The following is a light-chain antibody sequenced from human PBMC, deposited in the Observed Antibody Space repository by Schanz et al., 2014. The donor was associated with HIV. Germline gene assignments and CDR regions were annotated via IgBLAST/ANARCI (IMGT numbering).Light chain of an antibody. J-gene: IGLJ3*02. V-gene: IGLV1-44*01. CDR1: SSNIGTNT. Sequence: SVLTQPPSASGTPGQRVTISCSGSSSNIGTNTVNWYQQLPGTAPKLLIYSNSQRPSGVPDRFSGSKSGTSASLAISGLQSEEEADYYCTTWDERLNGWVFGGGTKLTVL. CDR2: SNS. CDR3: TTWDERLNGWV.